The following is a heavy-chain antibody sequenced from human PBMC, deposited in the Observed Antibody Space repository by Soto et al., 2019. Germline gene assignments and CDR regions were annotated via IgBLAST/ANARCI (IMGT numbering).Heavy chain of an antibody. CDR3: ARFDPPARG. J-gene: IGHJ4*02. CDR1: GFTFSDYY. D-gene: IGHD3-10*01. V-gene: IGHV3-11*01. CDR2: ISSSGSTI. Sequence: QVQLVESGGGLVKPGGSLRLSCAASGFTFSDYYMSWIRQAPGKGVEWVSYISSSGSTIYYADSVKGRFTISRDNAKNXLXXXXXXXXXXDTAVYYCARFDPPARGWGQGTLVTVSS.